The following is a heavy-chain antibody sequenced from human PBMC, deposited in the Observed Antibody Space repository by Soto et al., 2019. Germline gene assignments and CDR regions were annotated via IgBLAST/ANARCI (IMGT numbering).Heavy chain of an antibody. V-gene: IGHV3-23*01. CDR1: GFTFSSYA. CDR3: AKSFSRGVIRNYIYYYYYGMDV. Sequence: GGSLRLSCAASGFTFSSYAMSWVRQAPGKGLEWVSAISGSGGSTYYADSVKGRFTISRDNSKNRLYLQMNSLRAEDTAVYYCAKSFSRGVIRNYIYYYYYGMDVWGQGTTVTVSS. J-gene: IGHJ6*02. CDR2: ISGSGGST. D-gene: IGHD3-10*01.